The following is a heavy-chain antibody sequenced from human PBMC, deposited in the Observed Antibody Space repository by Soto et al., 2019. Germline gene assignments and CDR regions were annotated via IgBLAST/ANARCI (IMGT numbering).Heavy chain of an antibody. Sequence: GGSLRLSCAASGFTFSDQYTTWIRQAPGKGLEWVSYISGSGTTIYYTDSVKGRFTVSRDNAKKSVYLQMNSLRAEDTAVYYCASDPYYYASNYPGPAPLVTVSS. CDR3: ASDPYYYASNY. J-gene: IGHJ4*02. D-gene: IGHD3-10*01. CDR1: GFTFSDQY. V-gene: IGHV3-11*01. CDR2: ISGSGTTI.